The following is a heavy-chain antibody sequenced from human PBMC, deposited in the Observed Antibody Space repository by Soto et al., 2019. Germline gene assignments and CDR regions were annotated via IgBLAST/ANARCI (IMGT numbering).Heavy chain of an antibody. CDR2: IKQAGSEK. CDR3: SRAEGIAAAGTFDY. Sequence: EVQLVESGGGLVQPGGSLRLSCAASGFTFSSYWMSWVRQAQVKGLEWVANIKQAGSEKYYVASVKGRFTISRDNAKNALYLQMNSLRAEDTAVYYCSRAEGIAAAGTFDYWCQGTLVTVST. D-gene: IGHD6-13*01. V-gene: IGHV3-7*01. CDR1: GFTFSSYW. J-gene: IGHJ4*02.